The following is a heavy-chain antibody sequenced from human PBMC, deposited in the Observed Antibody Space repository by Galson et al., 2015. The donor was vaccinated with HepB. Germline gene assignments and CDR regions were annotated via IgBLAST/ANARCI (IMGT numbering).Heavy chain of an antibody. CDR1: GFTFSNAW. Sequence: SLRLSCAASGFTFSNAWMSWVRQAPGKGLEWVGRIKTNPEGGTTDYAAPVKGRFTISRDDLKNTLYLQMNSLKTEDTAVYYCTTAFYGDDERKYYFDYWGQGTLVTVSS. V-gene: IGHV3-15*01. CDR3: TTAFYGDDERKYYFDY. CDR2: IKTNPEGGTT. J-gene: IGHJ4*02. D-gene: IGHD4-17*01.